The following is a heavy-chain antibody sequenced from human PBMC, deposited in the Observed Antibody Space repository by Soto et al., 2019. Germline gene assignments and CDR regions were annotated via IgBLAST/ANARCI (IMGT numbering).Heavy chain of an antibody. CDR2: IYYSGST. V-gene: IGHV4-39*01. J-gene: IGHJ2*01. CDR3: ARPGGYYGSGRPHGYWYFDH. Sequence: QLQLQESGPGLVKPSETLSLTCTVSGGSIRSSSYYRGWIRQPPGKGLEWIGSIYYSGSTYYNPSLKSRVTISVDTSKNQFSFKLSSVTAAYTAVYSCARPGGYYGSGRPHGYWYFDHWGRGTLVTVSS. CDR1: GGSIRSSSYY. D-gene: IGHD3-10*01.